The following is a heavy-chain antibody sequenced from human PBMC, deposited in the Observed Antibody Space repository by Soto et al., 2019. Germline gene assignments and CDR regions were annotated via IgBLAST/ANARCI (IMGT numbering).Heavy chain of an antibody. Sequence: VQLLESGGGLVQPGGSLRLSCVGSGFTFINYAMNWVRQTPGKGLEWVSGISGGGDRTFDADSVKGRFTISRDNSTNTANLQMNSLRADDTAVYYCARKVLGSTSRPDWWYFDLWGRGTLVTVSS. D-gene: IGHD2-2*01. J-gene: IGHJ2*01. V-gene: IGHV3-23*01. CDR2: ISGGGDRT. CDR3: ARKVLGSTSRPDWWYFDL. CDR1: GFTFINYA.